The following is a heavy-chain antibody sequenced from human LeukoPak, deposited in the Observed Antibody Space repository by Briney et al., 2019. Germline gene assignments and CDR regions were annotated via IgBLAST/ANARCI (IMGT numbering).Heavy chain of an antibody. CDR3: ARDWNDILTGYYRTRPTSYYFDY. J-gene: IGHJ4*02. V-gene: IGHV1-46*01. Sequence: WASVKVSCKASGYTFTSYYMHWVRQAPGQGLEWMGIINPSGGSTSYARKFQGRVTMTRDTSTSTVYMELSSLRSEDTAVYYCARDWNDILTGYYRTRPTSYYFDYWGQGTLVTVSS. CDR2: INPSGGST. D-gene: IGHD3-9*01. CDR1: GYTFTSYY.